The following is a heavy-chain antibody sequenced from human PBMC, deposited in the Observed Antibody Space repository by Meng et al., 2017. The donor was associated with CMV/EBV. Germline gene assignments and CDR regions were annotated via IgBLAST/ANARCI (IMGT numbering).Heavy chain of an antibody. J-gene: IGHJ6*02. Sequence: SLKISCAASGFTFDDYAMHWVRQAPGKGLEWVSGISWNSGSIGYADSVKGRFTTSRDNAKNSLYLQMNSLRAEDTALYYCAKSLRIAAAGPDYGMDVWGQGTTVTVSS. CDR1: GFTFDDYA. D-gene: IGHD6-13*01. V-gene: IGHV3-9*01. CDR2: ISWNSGSI. CDR3: AKSLRIAAAGPDYGMDV.